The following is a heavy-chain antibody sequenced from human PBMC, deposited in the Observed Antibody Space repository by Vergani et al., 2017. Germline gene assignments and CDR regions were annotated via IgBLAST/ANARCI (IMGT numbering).Heavy chain of an antibody. Sequence: QVQLQESGPGLVKPSETLSLTCTVPGGSISSYYWSWIRQPPGKGLEWIGYMYFTGSTHHNPSLRRRINMSVDTSKNQFSLKRNSVTAADTAMYYCARMGGYDEGDAFRIGYFDSWGPGILVTVSS. CDR3: ARMGGYDEGDAFRIGYFDS. CDR2: MYFTGST. J-gene: IGHJ4*02. D-gene: IGHD3-22*01. CDR1: GGSISSYY. V-gene: IGHV4-59*12.